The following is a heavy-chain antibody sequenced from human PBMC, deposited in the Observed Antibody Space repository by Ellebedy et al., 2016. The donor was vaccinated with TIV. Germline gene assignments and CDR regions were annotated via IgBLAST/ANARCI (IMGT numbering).Heavy chain of an antibody. D-gene: IGHD2-2*01. V-gene: IGHV3-23*01. CDR3: AKHDYCSITACPFDY. J-gene: IGHJ4*02. CDR2: ISGSGGRT. CDR1: GFIFSDYA. Sequence: GGSLRLXCAASGFIFSDYAMSWVRQVPGKGLEWASVISGSGGRTYYADSVKGRFTISRDNSKNTLYMQMNSLRADDTAVYYCAKHDYCSITACPFDYWGQGTLVPVSS.